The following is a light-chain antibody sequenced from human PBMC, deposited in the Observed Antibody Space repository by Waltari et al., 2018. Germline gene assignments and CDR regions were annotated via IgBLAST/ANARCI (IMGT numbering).Light chain of an antibody. Sequence: DIQMTHSPSSLSASVGDRAPITCRASQSISSYLNSYQQKPGKAPKLLIYAASSLQSGVPSRFRGSGSGTDFTLTISSLQPEDFAVYYCQQSYNTPRTFGPGTKVDIK. CDR1: QSISSY. V-gene: IGKV1-39*01. CDR3: QQSYNTPRT. CDR2: AAS. J-gene: IGKJ3*01.